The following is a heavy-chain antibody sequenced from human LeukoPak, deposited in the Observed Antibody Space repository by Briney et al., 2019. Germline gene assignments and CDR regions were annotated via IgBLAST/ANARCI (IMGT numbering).Heavy chain of an antibody. CDR3: ARIAAAGTLTFDY. J-gene: IGHJ4*02. Sequence: SQTLSLTCTVSGDSISRGDYYWSWIRQPPGKGLEWIGYIYYSGSTYYNPSLKSRVTILVDTSRNRFSLKLSSVTAADTAVHYCARIAAAGTLTFDYWGQGTLVTVSS. CDR1: GDSISRGDYY. D-gene: IGHD6-13*01. CDR2: IYYSGST. V-gene: IGHV4-30-4*08.